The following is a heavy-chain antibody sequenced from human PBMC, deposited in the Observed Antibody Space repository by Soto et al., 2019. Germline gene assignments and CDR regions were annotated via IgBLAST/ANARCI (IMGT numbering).Heavy chain of an antibody. V-gene: IGHV3-30*18. J-gene: IGHJ4*02. CDR3: AKEYYYGSGSYKRSGY. CDR2: ISYDGSNK. D-gene: IGHD3-10*01. CDR1: GFTFSSYG. Sequence: GGSLRLSCAASGFTFSSYGMHWVRQAPGKGLEWVAVISYDGSNKYYADSVKGRFTISRDNSKNTLYLQMNSLRAEDTAVYYCAKEYYYGSGSYKRSGYWGQGTLVTVSS.